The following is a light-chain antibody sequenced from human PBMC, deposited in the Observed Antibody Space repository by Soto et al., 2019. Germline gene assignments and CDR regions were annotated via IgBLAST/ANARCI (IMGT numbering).Light chain of an antibody. V-gene: IGKV1-39*01. CDR3: QPTYTIPFA. CDR1: QTIDNY. J-gene: IGKJ2*01. CDR2: GAS. Sequence: DMQMTQSPSSLSASVGDRVTITCRPSQTIDNYLNWYQHKPGKAPKLLIYGASTLQSGVSSRFTGSASGTDFTLTIDNLQAEDFATDYCQPTYTIPFAFGKGTKLEI.